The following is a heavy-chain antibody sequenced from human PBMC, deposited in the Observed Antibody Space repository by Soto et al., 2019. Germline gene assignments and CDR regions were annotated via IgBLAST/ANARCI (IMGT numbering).Heavy chain of an antibody. CDR3: ARDDLGSGSYYRLAATAAFDI. D-gene: IGHD3-10*01. V-gene: IGHV1-18*01. CDR2: ISAYNGNT. J-gene: IGHJ3*02. CDR1: GYTFTSYG. Sequence: ASVKVSCKASGYTFTSYGISWVRQAPGQGLEWMGWISAYNGNTNYAQKLQGRVTMTTDTSTSTAYMELRSLRSDDTAVYYCARDDLGSGSYYRLAATAAFDIWGQGTMVTVSS.